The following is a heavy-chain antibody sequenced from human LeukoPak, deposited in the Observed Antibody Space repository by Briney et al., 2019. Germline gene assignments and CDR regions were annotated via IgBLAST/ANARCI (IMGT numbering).Heavy chain of an antibody. D-gene: IGHD6-19*01. Sequence: PSETLSLTCTVSGGSISSRNYYWGWIRQPPGKGLEWIASMDYSGSTNYNPSLKSRVTISVDKSKNQFSLKLSSVTAADTAMYYCTRVAVARLAYFDYWGQGTLVTVSS. CDR2: MDYSGST. CDR3: TRVAVARLAYFDY. J-gene: IGHJ4*02. V-gene: IGHV4-39*07. CDR1: GGSISSRNYY.